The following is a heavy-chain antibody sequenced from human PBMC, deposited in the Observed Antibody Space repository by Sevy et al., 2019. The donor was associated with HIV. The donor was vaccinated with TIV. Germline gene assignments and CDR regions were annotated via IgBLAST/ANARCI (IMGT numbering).Heavy chain of an antibody. V-gene: IGHV3-48*02. Sequence: GGSLRLSCAASTFTFSSYSMHWVRQAPGKGLEWVSYISSSSGTRYYADSVKDRFTISRDNAKNSLFLQMNSLRDEDTAVYYCASRGYCGGGSCYSGPNDYWGQGTLVTVSS. CDR2: ISSSSGTR. CDR1: TFTFSSYS. CDR3: ASRGYCGGGSCYSGPNDY. J-gene: IGHJ4*02. D-gene: IGHD2-15*01.